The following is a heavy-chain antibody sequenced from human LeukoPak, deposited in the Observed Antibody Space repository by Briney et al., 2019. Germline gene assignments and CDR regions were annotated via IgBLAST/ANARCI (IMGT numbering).Heavy chain of an antibody. D-gene: IGHD3-10*01. J-gene: IGHJ4*02. CDR1: GGTFSSYA. CDR2: IIPIFGTA. Sequence: SVKVSCKASGGTFSSYAISWVRQAPGQGLEWMGRIIPIFGTANYAQKLQGRVTITTDESTSTAYMELSSLRSEDTAVYYCARVPTYYYGSGSQPQADYWGQGTLVTVSS. CDR3: ARVPTYYYGSGSQPQADY. V-gene: IGHV1-69*05.